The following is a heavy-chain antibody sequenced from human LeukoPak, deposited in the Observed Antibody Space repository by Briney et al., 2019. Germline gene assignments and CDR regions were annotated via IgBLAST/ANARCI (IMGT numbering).Heavy chain of an antibody. V-gene: IGHV4-61*02. J-gene: IGHJ6*03. CDR2: IYTSGIT. CDR1: GGSVRRGNYY. CDR3: ARWSGSVTARNYYYYMDV. Sequence: PSETLSLTCTVSGGSVRRGNYYWTWIRQPAGSGLEWIGRIYTSGITDYNPSLGTRVTISVDASRNQFSLNLSSVTAADTAVYYCARWSGSVTARNYYYYMDVWGEGTTVTVSS. D-gene: IGHD6-6*01.